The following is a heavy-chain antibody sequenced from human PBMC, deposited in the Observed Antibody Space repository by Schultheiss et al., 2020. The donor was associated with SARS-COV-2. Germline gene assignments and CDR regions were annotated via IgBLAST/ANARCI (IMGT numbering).Heavy chain of an antibody. V-gene: IGHV4-34*01. J-gene: IGHJ6*02. Sequence: SETLSLTCTVSGGSISSYYWSWIRQPPGKGLEWIGEINHSGSTNYNPSLKSRVTISVDTSKNQFSLKLSSVTAADTAVYYCAREITYYYGMDVWGQGTTVTVSS. CDR1: GGSISSYY. D-gene: IGHD1-14*01. CDR2: INHSGST. CDR3: AREITYYYGMDV.